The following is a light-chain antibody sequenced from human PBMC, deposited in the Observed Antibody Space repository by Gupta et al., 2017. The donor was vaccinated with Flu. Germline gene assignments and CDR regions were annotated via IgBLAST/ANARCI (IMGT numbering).Light chain of an antibody. J-gene: IGLJ2*01. Sequence: QSALTQPPSASASPGQSVTISCTGTTSDVGAYNYVSWYQQHPGKALKLIVYEVTKRPSGVPGRFSDSESGNTASLTVSGVEAEEDADYYGTSYAGNNSLDFGGGTKLTVL. V-gene: IGLV2-8*01. CDR1: TSDVGAYNY. CDR2: EVT. CDR3: TSYAGNNSLD.